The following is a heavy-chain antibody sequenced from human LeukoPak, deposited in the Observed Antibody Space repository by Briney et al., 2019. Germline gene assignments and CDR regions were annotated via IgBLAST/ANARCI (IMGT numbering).Heavy chain of an antibody. D-gene: IGHD3-10*02. J-gene: IGHJ6*04. Sequence: GGSLRLSCAASGFTFSSYEMNWVRQARGKGLEWVSYISSSGSTIYYADSVKGRFTISRDNAKNSLYLQMNSLRAEDTAVYYCAELGITMIGGVWGKGTTVTVSS. CDR3: AELGITMIGGV. CDR1: GFTFSSYE. V-gene: IGHV3-48*03. CDR2: ISSSGSTI.